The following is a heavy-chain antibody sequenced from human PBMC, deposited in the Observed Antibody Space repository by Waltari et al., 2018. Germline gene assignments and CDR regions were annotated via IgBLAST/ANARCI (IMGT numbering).Heavy chain of an antibody. J-gene: IGHJ6*03. CDR3: ARGDGDLDYDYYYMDV. V-gene: IGHV4-59*13. Sequence: VQLQESGPGLVKPSETLSLTCTVSGGSLRNFYWRWIRQPPGTGPEWIGYISHTGNTNYNPSLKGRVIISVDTSKKQFSLKVSSLTAADTAVYYCARGDGDLDYDYYYMDVWGKGTTVTVSS. CDR1: GGSLRNFY. CDR2: ISHTGNT. D-gene: IGHD4-17*01.